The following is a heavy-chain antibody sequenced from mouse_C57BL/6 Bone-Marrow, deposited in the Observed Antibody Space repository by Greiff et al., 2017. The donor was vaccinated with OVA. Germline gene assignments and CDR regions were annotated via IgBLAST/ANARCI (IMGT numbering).Heavy chain of an antibody. CDR1: GYSFTGYY. CDR2: INPSTGGT. Sequence: VQLQQSGPELVKPGASVKISCKASGYSFTGYYMHWVKQSSEKSLEWIGEINPSTGGTSYNQKFKGKATLTVDKSSSTAYMQLKSLTSEDSAVYYCARRYYGSSYGRYAMDYWGQGTSVTVSS. CDR3: ARRYYGSSYGRYAMDY. V-gene: IGHV1-43*01. J-gene: IGHJ4*01. D-gene: IGHD1-1*01.